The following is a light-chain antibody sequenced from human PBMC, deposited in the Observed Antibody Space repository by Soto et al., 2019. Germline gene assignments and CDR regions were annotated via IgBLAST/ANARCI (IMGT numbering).Light chain of an antibody. Sequence: QSALTQPASVSGSPGQSSTISCTGTSSDVGSHNLVSWYQHYPGKAPKLMIYEANRRPSGVSDRFSGSKSGNTASLTISGLQAEDEADYYCCSYAGSDTYVVFGGGTKLTVL. J-gene: IGLJ2*01. CDR3: CSYAGSDTYVV. CDR2: EAN. CDR1: SSDVGSHNL. V-gene: IGLV2-23*01.